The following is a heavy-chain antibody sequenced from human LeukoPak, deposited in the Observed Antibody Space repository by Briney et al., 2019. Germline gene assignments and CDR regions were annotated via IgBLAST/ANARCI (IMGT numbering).Heavy chain of an antibody. CDR2: SGSGGST. J-gene: IGHJ4*02. CDR3: AKGVDILTGYYVYYFDY. D-gene: IGHD3-9*01. Sequence: SGSGGSTYYADSVKGRFTISRDNSKNTLYLQMNSLRAEDTAVYYCAKGVDILTGYYVYYFDYWGQGTLVTVSS. V-gene: IGHV3-23*01.